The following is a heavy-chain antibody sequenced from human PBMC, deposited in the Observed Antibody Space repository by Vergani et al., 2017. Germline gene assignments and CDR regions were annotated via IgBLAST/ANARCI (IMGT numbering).Heavy chain of an antibody. D-gene: IGHD5-18*01. CDR2: ISYDGSNK. CDR3: ARGGHGYSYGPYGTAFDY. J-gene: IGHJ4*02. Sequence: QVQLVESGGGVVQPGRSLRLSCAASGFTFSSYGMHWVRQAPGKGLEWVAVISYDGSNKYYADSVKGRFTISRDNSKNTLYLQMNSLRAEDTAVYYCARGGHGYSYGPYGTAFDYWGQGTLVTVSS. CDR1: GFTFSSYG. V-gene: IGHV3-30*03.